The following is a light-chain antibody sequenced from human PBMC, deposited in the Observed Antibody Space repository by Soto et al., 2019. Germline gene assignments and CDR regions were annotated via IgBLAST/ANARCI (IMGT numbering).Light chain of an antibody. CDR1: QNIGRW. Sequence: DIQMTQSPNSLSATAGDRVTITCRASQNIGRWLAWYQQKPGTAPNLLIYNASNLRGGVPSRFSGGGSGTEFTLTISSVQPDDIATYSCQQYNSYSWTFGQGTKVDIK. V-gene: IGKV1-5*01. J-gene: IGKJ1*01. CDR2: NAS. CDR3: QQYNSYSWT.